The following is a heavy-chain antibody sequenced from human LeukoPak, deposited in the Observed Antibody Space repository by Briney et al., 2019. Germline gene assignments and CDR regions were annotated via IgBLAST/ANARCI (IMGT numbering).Heavy chain of an antibody. D-gene: IGHD3-16*02. V-gene: IGHV3-23*01. J-gene: IGHJ6*03. Sequence: PGGSLRLSCAASGFTFSSYGMSWVRQAPGKGLEWVSSISDSGGSTDYADSVKGRFTISRDNSKDTLYLQMNSLRLEDTAVYYCAKHPGGFTGIVNYYYMDVWGEGTTVTVSS. CDR3: AKHPGGFTGIVNYYYMDV. CDR2: ISDSGGST. CDR1: GFTFSSYG.